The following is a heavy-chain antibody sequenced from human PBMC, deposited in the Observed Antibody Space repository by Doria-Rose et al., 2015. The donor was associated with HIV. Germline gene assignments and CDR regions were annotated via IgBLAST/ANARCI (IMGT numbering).Heavy chain of an antibody. CDR3: AKAPIIEPKYYFYMDV. Sequence: VQLVQSGGGLVQPGRSLRLSCVGSGFSFESYAMHWVRLAPGKGLEWVAGISWDSGAKGNDDSVEGRFTISRDSAKKSVYLERRSLSPEDTSFYYCAKAPIIEPKYYFYMDVWGKGTSDTVS. V-gene: IGHV3-9*01. J-gene: IGHJ6*03. CDR2: ISWDSGAK. CDR1: GFSFESYA.